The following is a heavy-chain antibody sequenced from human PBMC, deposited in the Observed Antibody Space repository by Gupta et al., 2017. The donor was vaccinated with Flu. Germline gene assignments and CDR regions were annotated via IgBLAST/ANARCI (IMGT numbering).Heavy chain of an antibody. CDR3: ARGRFGGAGFYDGRDV. CDR2: IKHRGSN. J-gene: IGHJ6*01. Sequence: RGNGKHQGKGVEWIGEIKHRGSNKNKPSRKSRGKIEVDTSKNKFCLKRSSVTAADTAVYYGARGRFGGAGFYDGRDVWGQGTTVTVSS. V-gene: IGHV4-34*04. D-gene: IGHD6-19*01.